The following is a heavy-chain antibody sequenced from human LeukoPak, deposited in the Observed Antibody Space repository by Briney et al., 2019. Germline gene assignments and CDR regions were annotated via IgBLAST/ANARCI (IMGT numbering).Heavy chain of an antibody. Sequence: GESLKISCKGSGYIFTSYWIGWVRQMPGKGLEWMGIIYPGDSDIRYSPSFQGQVTISAGKSISTAYLQWSSLKASDSAIYYCARRSYCGGDCTRSVHFYYAMDAWGQGTTVTVSS. CDR2: IYPGDSDI. CDR1: GYIFTSYW. J-gene: IGHJ6*02. D-gene: IGHD2-21*02. V-gene: IGHV5-51*01. CDR3: ARRSYCGGDCTRSVHFYYAMDA.